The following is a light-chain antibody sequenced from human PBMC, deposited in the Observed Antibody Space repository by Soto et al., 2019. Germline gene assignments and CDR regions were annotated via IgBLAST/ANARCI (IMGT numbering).Light chain of an antibody. CDR1: SSDVGYFNY. CDR3: SSYKTSSSYV. CDR2: DVY. V-gene: IGLV2-14*01. J-gene: IGLJ1*01. Sequence: QSALTQPASVSGSPGQSITISCTGTSSDVGYFNYVSWYQQHPGKAPKLLIFDVYSRPSGISNRFSGSKSGNTASLTISGLQAEDEADYYCSSYKTSSSYVFGAVTKLTVL.